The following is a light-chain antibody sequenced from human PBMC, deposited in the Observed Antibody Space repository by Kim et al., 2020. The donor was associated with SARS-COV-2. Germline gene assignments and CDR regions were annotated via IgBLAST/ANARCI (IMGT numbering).Light chain of an antibody. V-gene: IGKV1-39*01. Sequence: DIQMTQSPPSLSASVGDRVTIVCRASQSISTYLNWYQQKPGKAPKLLIYAASNLQSGVPSRFSGSGSGTDFTLTISSIQPEDFATYYCQQSHTAPSLTLGGGTKVDIK. J-gene: IGKJ4*01. CDR1: QSISTY. CDR3: QQSHTAPSLT. CDR2: AAS.